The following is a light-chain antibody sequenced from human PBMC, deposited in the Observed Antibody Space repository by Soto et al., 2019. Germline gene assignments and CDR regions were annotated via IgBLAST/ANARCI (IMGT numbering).Light chain of an antibody. CDR3: CSYTSISTV. V-gene: IGLV2-14*01. Sequence: QSALTQPASVSGSPGQSITISCTGTSSDVGGYNYVSWYQQHPGKAPKLMNYEVSNRPSGVSNHFSGSKSGNTASLTISGLQAEDEADYYCCSYTSISTVFGGGTKLAVL. J-gene: IGLJ2*01. CDR1: SSDVGGYNY. CDR2: EVS.